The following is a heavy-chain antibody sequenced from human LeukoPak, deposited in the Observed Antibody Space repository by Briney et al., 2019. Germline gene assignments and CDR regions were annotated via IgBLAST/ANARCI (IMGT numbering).Heavy chain of an antibody. CDR1: GFTFSNNA. CDR2: ISGSGGNT. V-gene: IGHV3-23*01. CDR3: AKEAQGCSITSCYFDS. J-gene: IGHJ4*02. D-gene: IGHD2-2*01. Sequence: GGSLRLSCAASGFTFSNNAMSWVRQAPGKGLEWVSAISGSGGNTYYADSVKRRFTISRDNSKNTLFLQMNSLRAEDTAVYYCAKEAQGCSITSCYFDSWGQGNLVTVSS.